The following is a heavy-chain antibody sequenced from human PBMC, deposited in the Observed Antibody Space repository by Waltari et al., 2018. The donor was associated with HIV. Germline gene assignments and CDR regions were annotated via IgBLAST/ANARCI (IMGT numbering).Heavy chain of an antibody. D-gene: IGHD2-2*01. CDR1: GFTFSDFW. CDR2: IKQDGSDK. CDR3: ARASWHDY. V-gene: IGHV3-7*01. J-gene: IGHJ4*02. Sequence: EVQLVESGGGLVQPVGSLRLSCAASGFTFSDFWMNWVRQAPGKGLEWVANIKQDGSDKNYVDSVKGRFTISRDNAKNLLYLHMNSLRAEDTAVYYCARASWHDYWGQGTLVTVFS.